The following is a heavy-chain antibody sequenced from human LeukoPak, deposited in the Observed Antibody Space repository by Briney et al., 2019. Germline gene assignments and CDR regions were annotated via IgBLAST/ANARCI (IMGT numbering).Heavy chain of an antibody. J-gene: IGHJ4*02. V-gene: IGHV1-2*02. CDR3: ARELNQAAAGNDY. CDR2: INPNSGGT. CDR1: GYTFTGYY. Sequence: ASVKVSCKASGYTFTGYYMHWVRQAPGQGLEWMGWINPNSGGTNYAQKFQGTVTMTRDTSISTAYMELSRLRSDDTAVYYCARELNQAAAGNDYWGQGTLVTVSS. D-gene: IGHD6-13*01.